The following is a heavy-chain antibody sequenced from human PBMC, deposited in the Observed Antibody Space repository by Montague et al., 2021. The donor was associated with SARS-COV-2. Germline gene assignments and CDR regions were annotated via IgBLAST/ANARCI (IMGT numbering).Heavy chain of an antibody. Sequence: SETLSLTCTVTGGSISGSSYYWGWIRQPPGKGLEWIGSVDYSGNTYYSPSLKSRLTISVDTSKNQFSLKLNSVTAADTALYYCARREYSYGWGDWGQGTLVTVSS. CDR3: ARREYSYGWGD. V-gene: IGHV4-39*01. J-gene: IGHJ4*02. D-gene: IGHD5-18*01. CDR2: VDYSGNT. CDR1: GGSISGSSYY.